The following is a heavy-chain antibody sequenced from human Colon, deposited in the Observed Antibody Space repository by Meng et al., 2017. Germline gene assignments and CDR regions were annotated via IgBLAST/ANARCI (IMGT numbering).Heavy chain of an antibody. CDR3: AHSKGIAVAGTDY. V-gene: IGHV4-38-2*02. D-gene: IGHD6-19*01. CDR1: GYSISSGYY. CDR2: IYHSGST. Sequence: SETLSLTCTVSGYSISSGYYWGWIRQPPGKGLEWIGSIYHSGSTYYNPSLKSRVTISVDTSKNQFSLKLSSVTAADTAAYYCAHSKGIAVAGTDYWGQGTLVTVSS. J-gene: IGHJ4*02.